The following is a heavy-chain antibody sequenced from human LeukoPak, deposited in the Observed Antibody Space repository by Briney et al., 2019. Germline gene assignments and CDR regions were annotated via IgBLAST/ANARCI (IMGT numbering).Heavy chain of an antibody. CDR3: ARPLPGGAGWWYFDL. V-gene: IGHV4-59*08. Sequence: PSQTLSLTCTVSGGSFSSYYWSWIRQPPGKGLEWIGYLYYSGSTNYNPSLKSRVTISVDTSKNQFSLKLTSVTAADTAVYYCARPLPGGAGWWYFDLWGRGTLVTVSS. CDR1: GGSFSSYY. J-gene: IGHJ2*01. CDR2: LYYSGST. D-gene: IGHD2-21*01.